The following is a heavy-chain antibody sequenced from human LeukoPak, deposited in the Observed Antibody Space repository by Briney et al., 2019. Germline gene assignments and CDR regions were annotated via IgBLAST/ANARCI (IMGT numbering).Heavy chain of an antibody. CDR1: GGSFSGYY. CDR3: ARAFKEYQLLSSYYYYRMDV. Sequence: SETLSLTCAVYGGSFSGYYWSWIRQPPGKGLEWIGEINHSGSTNYNPSLKRRVTISVDTSKNQFSLKLSSVTAADTAVYYCARAFKEYQLLSSYYYYRMDVWGQGTTVTVSS. CDR2: INHSGST. D-gene: IGHD2-2*01. J-gene: IGHJ6*02. V-gene: IGHV4-34*01.